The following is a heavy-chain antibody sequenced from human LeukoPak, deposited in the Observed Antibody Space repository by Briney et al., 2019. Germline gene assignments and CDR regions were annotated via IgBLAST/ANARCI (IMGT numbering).Heavy chain of an antibody. Sequence: ASVKVSCKASGYTFSDYYMHWIRQAPGQGLEWMGWINPNSGGTNYAQKFQGRVTMTRGTSISTAYMELSRLRSDDTAVYYCARGRGQIAVAALYFDYWGQGTLVTVSS. V-gene: IGHV1-2*02. J-gene: IGHJ4*02. CDR2: INPNSGGT. CDR1: GYTFSDYY. CDR3: ARGRGQIAVAALYFDY. D-gene: IGHD6-19*01.